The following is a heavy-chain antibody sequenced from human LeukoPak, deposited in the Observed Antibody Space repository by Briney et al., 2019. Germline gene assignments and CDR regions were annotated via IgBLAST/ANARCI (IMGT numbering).Heavy chain of an antibody. V-gene: IGHV3-30-3*01. CDR2: ISYDGNIK. D-gene: IGHD3-16*02. J-gene: IGHJ4*02. CDR1: GFTFSSYA. Sequence: GRSLRLSCAASGFTFSSYAMHWVRQAPGKGLEWVAVISYDGNIKYYADSVKGRFTISRDNSKNTLYLQMNSLRAEDTAVYYCAKDYVWGSYRYSGFDYWGQGTLVTVSS. CDR3: AKDYVWGSYRYSGFDY.